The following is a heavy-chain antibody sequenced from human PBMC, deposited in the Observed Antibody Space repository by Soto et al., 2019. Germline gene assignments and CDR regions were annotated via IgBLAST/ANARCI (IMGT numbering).Heavy chain of an antibody. J-gene: IGHJ6*03. CDR3: ARGHYGYYHYMDV. CDR1: SGSISSSNW. V-gene: IGHV4-4*02. CDR2: IYHSGST. D-gene: IGHD4-17*01. Sequence: SETLSLTCAVSSGSISSSNWWSWVRQPPGKGLEWIGEIYHSGSTNYNPSLKSRVTISVDKSKNQFSLKLSSVTAADTAVYYCARGHYGYYHYMDVWGKGTTVTVSS.